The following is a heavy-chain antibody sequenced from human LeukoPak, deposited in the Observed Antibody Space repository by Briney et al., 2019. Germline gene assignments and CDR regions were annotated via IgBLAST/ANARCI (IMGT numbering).Heavy chain of an antibody. Sequence: PGGSLRLSCVSSGFTIGTAWMSWVRQAPGKGLEWLGHIKSEGEGATTDHAAPAKGRFAISRDDSKNMIYLQMSSLKIDDTAIYYCIAHFPYFYGFDVWGKGTTVTVSS. CDR3: IAHFPYFYGFDV. D-gene: IGHD3-3*02. CDR1: GFTIGTAW. CDR2: IKSEGEGATT. J-gene: IGHJ6*04. V-gene: IGHV3-15*01.